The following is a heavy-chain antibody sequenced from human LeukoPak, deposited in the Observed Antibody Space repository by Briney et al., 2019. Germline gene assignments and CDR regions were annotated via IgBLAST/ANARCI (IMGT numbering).Heavy chain of an antibody. CDR1: GGSISSGSYY. D-gene: IGHD1-26*01. J-gene: IGHJ5*02. Sequence: SKTLSLTCTVSGGSISSGSYYWSWIRQPAGKGLEWIGRIYTSGSTNYNPSLKSRVTISVDTSKNQFSLKLSSVTAADTAVYYCARSRGALTGYNWFDPWGQGTLVTVSS. CDR3: ARSRGALTGYNWFDP. CDR2: IYTSGST. V-gene: IGHV4-61*02.